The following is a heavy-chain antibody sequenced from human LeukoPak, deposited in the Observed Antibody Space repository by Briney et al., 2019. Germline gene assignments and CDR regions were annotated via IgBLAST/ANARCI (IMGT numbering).Heavy chain of an antibody. Sequence: ASVKVSCKASGYTFTSYGISWVRQAPGQGLEWMGWISAYNGNTNYAQKLQGRVTMTTDTSTSTAYMELRSLRSDDTAVYYCARDRMSITMVRGVISHGMDVWGQGTTVTVSS. CDR2: ISAYNGNT. CDR3: ARDRMSITMVRGVISHGMDV. V-gene: IGHV1-18*01. CDR1: GYTFTSYG. J-gene: IGHJ6*02. D-gene: IGHD3-10*01.